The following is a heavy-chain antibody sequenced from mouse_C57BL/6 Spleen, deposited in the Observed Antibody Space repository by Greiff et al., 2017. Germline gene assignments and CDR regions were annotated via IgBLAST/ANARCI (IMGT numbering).Heavy chain of an antibody. CDR2: INPSTGGT. Sequence: EVQLQQSGPELVQPGASVKISCKASGYSFTGYYMNWVKQSPEKSLEWIGEINPSTGGTTYNQKFKAKATLTVDKSSSTAYMQLKSLTSEDSAVYYCARGGYDSWGQGTLVTVSA. D-gene: IGHD2-3*01. J-gene: IGHJ3*01. CDR3: ARGGYDS. V-gene: IGHV1-42*01. CDR1: GYSFTGYY.